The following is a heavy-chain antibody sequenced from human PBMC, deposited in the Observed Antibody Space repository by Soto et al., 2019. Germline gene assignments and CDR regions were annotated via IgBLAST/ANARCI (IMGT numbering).Heavy chain of an antibody. V-gene: IGHV4-39*01. CDR2: VFYDGTT. CDR1: GGAINTNNYY. D-gene: IGHD2-2*01. CDR3: ARLVVVSPVANV. Sequence: QLQLQESGPGPVKPSGTLSLTCTVSGGAINTNNYYWGWVRQPPGKGLEWIGSVFYDGTTYYSRSLKSRVTISLATSRTQFSLKLNSVTAADTAVYYWARLVVVSPVANVWGQGTLGSVSS. J-gene: IGHJ4*02.